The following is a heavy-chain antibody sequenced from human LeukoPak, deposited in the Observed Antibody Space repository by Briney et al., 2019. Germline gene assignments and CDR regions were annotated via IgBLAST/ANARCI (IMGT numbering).Heavy chain of an antibody. D-gene: IGHD3-10*01. Sequence: GGSLRLSCAASGFTFNSYAMNWVRQAPGKGLEWVSYISHSSTYTYYADSLKGRFTISRDNAKNSLYLQMNSLRAEDTAIFYCARGSGSASLLFYYDMDVWGKGTTVTVSS. CDR2: ISHSSTYT. CDR1: GFTFNSYA. CDR3: ARGSGSASLLFYYDMDV. J-gene: IGHJ6*03. V-gene: IGHV3-21*01.